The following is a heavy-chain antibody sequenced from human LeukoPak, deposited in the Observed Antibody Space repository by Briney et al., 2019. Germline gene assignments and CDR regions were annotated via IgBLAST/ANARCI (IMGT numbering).Heavy chain of an antibody. CDR1: VFTFSSYS. D-gene: IGHD3-22*01. J-gene: IGHJ4*02. CDR3: ARGWDSSGYYYSFDY. V-gene: IGHV3-21*01. Sequence: GGSLRLSCAASVFTFSSYSMNWVRQAPGKGLEWVSSISSSSSYIYYADSVKGRFTISRDNAKNSLYLQMNSPRAEDTAVYYCARGWDSSGYYYSFDYCGQGTLVTVSS. CDR2: ISSSSSYI.